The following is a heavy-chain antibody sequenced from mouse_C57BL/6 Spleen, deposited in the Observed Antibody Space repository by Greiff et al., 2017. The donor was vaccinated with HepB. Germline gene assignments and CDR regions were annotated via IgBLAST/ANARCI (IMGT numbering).Heavy chain of an antibody. V-gene: IGHV1-82*01. D-gene: IGHD1-1*01. CDR1: GYAFSSSW. Sequence: QVQLQHSGPELVKPGASVKISCKASGYAFSSSWMNWVKQRPGKGLEWIGRIYPGDGDTNYNGKFKGKATLTADKSSSTAYMQLSSLTSEDSAVYFCARERNGSSYDYYAMDYWGQGTSVTVSS. CDR3: ARERNGSSYDYYAMDY. J-gene: IGHJ4*01. CDR2: IYPGDGDT.